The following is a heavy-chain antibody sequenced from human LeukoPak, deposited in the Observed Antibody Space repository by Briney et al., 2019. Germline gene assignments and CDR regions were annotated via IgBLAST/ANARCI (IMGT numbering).Heavy chain of an antibody. CDR2: ISGSGGST. J-gene: IGHJ4*02. CDR3: ARGGGYYYGRSSLNY. Sequence: PGGSLRLSCAASGFTFSSYAMSWVRQAPGKGLEWVSAISGSGGSTYYADSVKGRFTISRDNSKNSLYLQMNSLRAEDTAVYYCARGGGYYYGRSSLNYWGQGTLVTVSS. V-gene: IGHV3-23*01. D-gene: IGHD3-22*01. CDR1: GFTFSSYA.